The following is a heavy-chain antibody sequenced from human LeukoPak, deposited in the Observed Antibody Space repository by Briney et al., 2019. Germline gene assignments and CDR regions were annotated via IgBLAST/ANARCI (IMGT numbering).Heavy chain of an antibody. J-gene: IGHJ4*02. CDR1: GFTFNSYG. V-gene: IGHV3-30*02. CDR2: IRYDGSNK. CDR3: AKVQYSSSSRYYFDY. D-gene: IGHD6-13*01. Sequence: GGSLRLSCAASGFTFNSYGMHWVRQAPGKGLEWVAFIRYDGSNKYYADSVKGRFTISRDNSKNTLYLQMNSLRAEDTAVYYCAKVQYSSSSRYYFDYWGQGTLVTVSS.